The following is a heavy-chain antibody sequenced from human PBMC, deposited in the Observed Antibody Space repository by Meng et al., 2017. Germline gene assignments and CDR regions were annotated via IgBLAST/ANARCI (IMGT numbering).Heavy chain of an antibody. V-gene: IGHV3-30*01. Sequence: GESLKISCSASGFPFSSYAMHWVRQAPGKGLEWVAVISYDGSNKYYADSVKGRFTISRDNSKNTLYLQMNSLRAEDTAVYYCARGDWGELRTELIPYYFDYWGQGTLVTVSS. D-gene: IGHD3-16*01. CDR2: ISYDGSNK. CDR1: GFPFSSYA. CDR3: ARGDWGELRTELIPYYFDY. J-gene: IGHJ4*02.